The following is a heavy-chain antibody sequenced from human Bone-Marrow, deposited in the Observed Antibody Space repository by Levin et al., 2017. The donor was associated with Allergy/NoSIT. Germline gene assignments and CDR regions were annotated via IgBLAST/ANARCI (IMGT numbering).Heavy chain of an antibody. CDR3: AKPGVAVAGQRSWFDP. CDR2: VSGNGGST. Sequence: GGSLRLSCAASGFTFISYAMSWVRQAPGKGLEWVSTVSGNGGSTFYADSVKGRFTISRDNSENTLYLQLNSLTAADTAVYYCAKPGVAVAGQRSWFDPWGQGTLVTVSS. V-gene: IGHV3-23*01. J-gene: IGHJ5*02. CDR1: GFTFISYA. D-gene: IGHD6-19*01.